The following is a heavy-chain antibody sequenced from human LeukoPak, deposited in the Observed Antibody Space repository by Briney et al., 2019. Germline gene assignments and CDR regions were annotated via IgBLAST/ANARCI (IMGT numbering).Heavy chain of an antibody. CDR2: IKQDGSEK. CDR3: VRYRDGEYDY. CDR1: GSTFSSHW. D-gene: IGHD4-17*01. J-gene: IGHJ4*02. Sequence: GGSLRLSCAGSGSTFSSHWMTWVRQAPGKGLEWVANIKQDGSEKYYVDSVKGRFTISRDNAKSSLYLEMSSLRAEDTAVYYCVRYRDGEYDYWGQGTLVTVSS. V-gene: IGHV3-7*01.